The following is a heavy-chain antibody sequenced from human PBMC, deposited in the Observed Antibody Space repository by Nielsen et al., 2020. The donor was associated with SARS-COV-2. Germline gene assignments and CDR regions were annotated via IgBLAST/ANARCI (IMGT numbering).Heavy chain of an antibody. V-gene: IGHV1-46*01. CDR2: INPSGGST. Sequence: ASVKVSCKASGYTFTSYYMHWVRQAPGQGLEWMGIINPSGGSTSYAQKFQGRVTMTRDTSTSTVYMELSSLRSDDTAVYYCARNGEYGSNMGGCWFDTWGQGTLVTVSS. D-gene: IGHD4-23*01. J-gene: IGHJ5*02. CDR1: GYTFTSYY. CDR3: ARNGEYGSNMGGCWFDT.